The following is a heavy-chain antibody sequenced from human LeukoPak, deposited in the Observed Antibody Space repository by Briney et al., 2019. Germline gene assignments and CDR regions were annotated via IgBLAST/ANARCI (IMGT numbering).Heavy chain of an antibody. CDR2: ISGSGTST. J-gene: IGHJ1*01. V-gene: IGHV3-23*01. CDR3: AKAAYYFDNSGPGPLYFQH. Sequence: GGSLRLSCAASGFTFSSYAMSWVRQAPGKGLEWVSGISGSGTSTYYADSVKGRFTISRDNSKNTLNLQMNSQRAEDTAVYYCAKAAYYFDNSGPGPLYFQHWGQGTLVTVSS. CDR1: GFTFSSYA. D-gene: IGHD3-22*01.